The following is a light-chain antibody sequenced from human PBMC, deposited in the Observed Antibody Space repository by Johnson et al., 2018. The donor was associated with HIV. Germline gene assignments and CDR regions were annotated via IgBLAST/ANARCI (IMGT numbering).Light chain of an antibody. CDR3: GTWDTSLSAGV. V-gene: IGLV1-51*02. J-gene: IGLJ1*01. Sequence: QSVLTQPPSVSAAPGQKVTISCSGSSSNIGNNYVSWYQQLPGTAPELLIYENNKRPSGIPDRFSGSKSGTSATLGITGLQTGDQADYYCGTWDTSLSAGVFGTGTTVTVL. CDR2: ENN. CDR1: SSNIGNNY.